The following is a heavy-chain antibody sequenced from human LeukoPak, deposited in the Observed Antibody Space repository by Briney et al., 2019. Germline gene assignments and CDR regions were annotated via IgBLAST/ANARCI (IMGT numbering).Heavy chain of an antibody. J-gene: IGHJ4*02. CDR3: ARVPFGSGSYSTLDY. CDR2: FDPEDGET. D-gene: IGHD3-10*01. CDR1: GYTLTELS. V-gene: IGHV1-24*01. Sequence: GASVKVSCKVSGYTLTELSMHWVRQAPGKGLEWMGGFDPEDGETIYAQKFQGRVTMTEDTSTDTAYMELSSLRSEDTAVYYCARVPFGSGSYSTLDYWGQGTLVIVSS.